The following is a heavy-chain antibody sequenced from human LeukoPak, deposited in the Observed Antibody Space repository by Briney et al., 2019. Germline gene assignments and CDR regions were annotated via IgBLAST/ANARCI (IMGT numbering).Heavy chain of an antibody. CDR3: ARAGTVTTFHFGCDD. CDR1: GGTFSSYA. J-gene: IGHJ4*02. V-gene: IGHV1-69*01. Sequence: SVKVSCKASGGTFSSYAISWVRQAPGQGLEWMGGIIPIFGTANYAQKFQGRVTITADESTSTAYMELSSLRSEDTAVYYCARAGTVTTFHFGCDDWGQGTLVTVSS. CDR2: IIPIFGTA. D-gene: IGHD4-17*01.